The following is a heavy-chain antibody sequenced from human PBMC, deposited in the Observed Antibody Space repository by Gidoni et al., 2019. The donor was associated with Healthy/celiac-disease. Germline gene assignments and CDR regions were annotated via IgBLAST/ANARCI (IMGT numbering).Heavy chain of an antibody. CDR1: GFSLSTSGMR. CDR2: IDWDDDE. CDR3: ARGPSSSPNAFDI. D-gene: IGHD6-6*01. J-gene: IGHJ3*02. V-gene: IGHV2-70*04. Sequence: QVTLKESGPALVKPTQTLTLTCTFSGFSLSTSGMRVSWIRQPPGKALEWLARIDWDDDEFYSTSLKTRLTISKDTSKNQVVLTMTNMDPVDTATYYCARGPSSSPNAFDIWGQGTMVTVSS.